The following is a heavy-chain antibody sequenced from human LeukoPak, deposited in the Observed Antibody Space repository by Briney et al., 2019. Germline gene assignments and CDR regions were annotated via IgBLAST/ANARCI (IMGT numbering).Heavy chain of an antibody. Sequence: SETLSLTCTVSGYSISSGYYWGWIRQPPGKGLEWIGSIYHSGSTYYNPSLKSRVTISVDTSKNQFSLKLSSVTAADTAVYYCARDEAVAGFDAFDIWGQGTMVTVSS. CDR1: GYSISSGYY. CDR3: ARDEAVAGFDAFDI. V-gene: IGHV4-38-2*02. D-gene: IGHD6-19*01. J-gene: IGHJ3*02. CDR2: IYHSGST.